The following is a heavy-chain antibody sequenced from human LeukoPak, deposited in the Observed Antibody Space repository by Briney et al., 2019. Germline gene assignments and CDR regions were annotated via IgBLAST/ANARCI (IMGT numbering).Heavy chain of an antibody. J-gene: IGHJ6*03. CDR2: IRHSDSNT. CDR3: AKRGNPTVGHHYLDV. V-gene: IGHV3-23*05. D-gene: IGHD1-1*01. CDR1: GFTFSSSD. Sequence: GGSLTPSCAASGFTFSSSDMSWVRHAPGSALEWVSSIRHSDSNTYYADSVMGRFTISRDNSKNTLYLQMNSLSAEHTAVYYCAKRGNPTVGHHYLDVWGKGTTVSVSS.